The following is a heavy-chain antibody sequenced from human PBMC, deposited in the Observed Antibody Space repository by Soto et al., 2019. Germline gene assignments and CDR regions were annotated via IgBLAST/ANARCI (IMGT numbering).Heavy chain of an antibody. Sequence: QVQLVQSGAEVKKPGASVKVSCKASGYTFTSYGISWVRQAPGQGLERMGWISAYNGNTNYAQKLQGRVTMTTDTATSTAYMELRSLRSDDTAVYYCARDCSYDILTGGCRRGDYWGQGTLVTVSS. CDR1: GYTFTSYG. J-gene: IGHJ4*02. CDR3: ARDCSYDILTGGCRRGDY. CDR2: ISAYNGNT. D-gene: IGHD3-9*01. V-gene: IGHV1-18*01.